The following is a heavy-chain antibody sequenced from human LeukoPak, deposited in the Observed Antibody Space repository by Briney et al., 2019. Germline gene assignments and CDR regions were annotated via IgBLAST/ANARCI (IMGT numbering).Heavy chain of an antibody. J-gene: IGHJ3*02. CDR2: IYYSGST. D-gene: IGHD1-26*01. Sequence: SETLSLTCTVSGGSISSSSYYWGWIRQPPGKGLEWIGSIYYSGSTYYNPSLKSRVTISVDTSKNQFSLKLSSVTAADTAVYYCARNSANSGSYYVGFDAFDIWGQGTMVTVSS. CDR3: ARNSANSGSYYVGFDAFDI. V-gene: IGHV4-39*01. CDR1: GGSISSSSYY.